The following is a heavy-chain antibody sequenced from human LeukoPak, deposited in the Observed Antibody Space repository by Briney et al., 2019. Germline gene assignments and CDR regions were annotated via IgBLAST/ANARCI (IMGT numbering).Heavy chain of an antibody. CDR1: DGSISSGGYY. V-gene: IGHV4-31*03. Sequence: SETLSLTCTVSDGSISSGGYYWSWIRQHPGKGLEWIGYIYYSGSTYYNPSLKSRVTMSVATSKNQFSLKLSSVTAADTAVYYCAREEGFIDYWGQGTLVTVSS. J-gene: IGHJ4*02. CDR2: IYYSGST. CDR3: AREEGFIDY.